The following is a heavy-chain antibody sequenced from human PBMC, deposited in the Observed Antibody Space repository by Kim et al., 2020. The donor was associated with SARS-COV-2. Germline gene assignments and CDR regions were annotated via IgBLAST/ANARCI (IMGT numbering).Heavy chain of an antibody. CDR2: INPNSGGT. CDR1: GYTFTGYY. V-gene: IGHV1-2*06. J-gene: IGHJ4*02. CDR3: ASNLVRRDGYNSGY. D-gene: IGHD5-12*01. Sequence: ASVKVSCKASGYTFTGYYMHWVRQAPGQGLEWMGRINPNSGGTNYAQKFQGRVTMTRDTSISTAYMELSRLRSDDTAVYYCASNLVRRDGYNSGYWGQGTLVTVSS.